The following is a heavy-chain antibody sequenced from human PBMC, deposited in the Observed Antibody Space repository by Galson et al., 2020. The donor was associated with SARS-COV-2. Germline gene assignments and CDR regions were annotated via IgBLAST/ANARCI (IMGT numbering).Heavy chain of an antibody. D-gene: IGHD5-18*01. V-gene: IGHV3-21*01. CDR1: GFHFSTYS. J-gene: IGHJ6*02. CDR2: ISTSSSYI. CDR3: ARDEGIRGYNYGRLYYGMDV. Sequence: GESLKISCAASGFHFSTYSMNWVRQAPGKGLEWVSSISTSSSYIYYADSVKGRFTISRDNAKNSLYLQMNSLRADDTAVYYCARDEGIRGYNYGRLYYGMDVWGQGTTVIVSS.